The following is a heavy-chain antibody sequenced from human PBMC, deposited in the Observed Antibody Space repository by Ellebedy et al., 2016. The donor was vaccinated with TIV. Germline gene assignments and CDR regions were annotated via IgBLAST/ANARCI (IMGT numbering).Heavy chain of an antibody. CDR3: ARDSYTSGWYYFDY. J-gene: IGHJ4*02. Sequence: MPSETLSLTCTVSGGSISSHYWSWIRQPAGKGLEWIGRVYVSGITNYSPSLKSRVTMSVDMSKNQFSLSLSSVTAADTAVYYCARDSYTSGWYYFDYWGQGTLVTVSS. CDR1: GGSISSHY. CDR2: VYVSGIT. V-gene: IGHV4-4*07. D-gene: IGHD6-19*01.